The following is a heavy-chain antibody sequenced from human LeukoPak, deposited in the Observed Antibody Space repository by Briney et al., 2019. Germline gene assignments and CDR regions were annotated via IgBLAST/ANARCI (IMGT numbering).Heavy chain of an antibody. Sequence: GGSLRLSCAASGFTFSDYYMSWIRQAPGKGLEWVSYISSSGSTIYYADSVKGRFTISRDNAKNSLYLQMNSLRAEDTAVYYCARDAPLLAAMVVYFDYWGQGTLVTVSS. CDR1: GFTFSDYY. V-gene: IGHV3-11*01. CDR3: ARDAPLLAAMVVYFDY. D-gene: IGHD5-18*01. CDR2: ISSSGSTI. J-gene: IGHJ4*02.